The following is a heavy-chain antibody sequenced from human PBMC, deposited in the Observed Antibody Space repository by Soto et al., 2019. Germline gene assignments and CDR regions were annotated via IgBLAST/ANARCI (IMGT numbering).Heavy chain of an antibody. CDR2: INHSGST. D-gene: IGHD2-2*01. Sequence: SETLSLTCAVYGGSFSDYYWGWIRQPPGKGLEWIGEINHSGSTNYNPSLKSRVTISVDTSKNQFSLNLSSVTAADTAGYYCARRHPGKAVKPVPAAMPPAADAGRVLNDLLTGYDYWGQGTLVTVSS. J-gene: IGHJ4*02. CDR1: GGSFSDYY. V-gene: IGHV4-34*01. CDR3: ARRHPGKAVKPVPAAMPPAADAGRVLNDLLTGYDY.